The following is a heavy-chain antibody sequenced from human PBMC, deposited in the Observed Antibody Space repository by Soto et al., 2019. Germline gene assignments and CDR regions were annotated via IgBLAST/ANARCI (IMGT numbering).Heavy chain of an antibody. J-gene: IGHJ6*02. CDR1: GGSFSGYY. CDR2: INHSGST. V-gene: IGHV4-34*01. CDR3: ARGDNSYGSYYYYYYGMDV. Sequence: SETLSLTCAVYGGSFSGYYWSWIRQPPGKGLEWIGEINHSGSTNYNPSLKSRVTISVDTSKNQFSLKLSSVTAADTAVYYCARGDNSYGSYYYYYYGMDVWGQGTTVTVSS. D-gene: IGHD5-18*01.